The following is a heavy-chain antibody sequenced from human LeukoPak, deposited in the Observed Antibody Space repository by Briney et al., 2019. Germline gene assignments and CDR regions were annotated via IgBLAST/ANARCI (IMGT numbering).Heavy chain of an antibody. V-gene: IGHV4-31*03. CDR2: IYYSGST. Sequence: PSETLSLTCTVSGASISSGGYYWSWIRQHPGKGLEWIGYIYYSGSTYYNPSLKSRVTISVDTSKNQFSLKLSSVTAADTAVYYCARESRATQLDYWGQGTLVTVSS. J-gene: IGHJ4*02. CDR3: ARESRATQLDY. CDR1: GASISSGGYY. D-gene: IGHD1-26*01.